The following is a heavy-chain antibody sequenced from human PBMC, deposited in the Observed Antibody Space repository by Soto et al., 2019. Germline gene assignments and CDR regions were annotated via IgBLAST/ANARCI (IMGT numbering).Heavy chain of an antibody. J-gene: IGHJ4*02. V-gene: IGHV1-18*01. CDR2: ISTDRGDT. D-gene: IGHD2-15*01. CDR1: GYSFTTHD. Sequence: QVQLVQSGAEVKKPGASVKVSCKASGYSFTTHDITWLRQAPGKGLEWVGGISTDRGDTIYPQNLQGRVTMTTDSSTSTVYMELKSLRSDDTAVYYCARDDLNRGGKYFDYWCQGTLVTVSS. CDR3: ARDDLNRGGKYFDY.